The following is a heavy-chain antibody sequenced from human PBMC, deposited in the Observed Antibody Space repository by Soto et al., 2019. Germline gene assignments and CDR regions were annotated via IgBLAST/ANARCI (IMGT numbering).Heavy chain of an antibody. Sequence: SVKVSCKASGYNFNTFDIYWVRQATGHGLEWMGGIIPIFGTANYAQKFQGRVTITADESTSTAYMELSSLRSEDTAVYYCAKNYYDSSLGYWGQGTLVTVSS. V-gene: IGHV1-69*13. CDR1: GYNFNTFD. J-gene: IGHJ4*02. D-gene: IGHD3-22*01. CDR2: IIPIFGTA. CDR3: AKNYYDSSLGY.